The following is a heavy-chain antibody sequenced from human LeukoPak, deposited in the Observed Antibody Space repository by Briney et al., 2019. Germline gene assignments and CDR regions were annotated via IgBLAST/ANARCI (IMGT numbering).Heavy chain of an antibody. D-gene: IGHD3-3*01. V-gene: IGHV4-34*01. Sequence: SETLSLTCTVYGGSFSGYYWSWIRQPPGKGLEWIGEINYSGSTNYNPSLKSRVTISVDTSRNQFSLKLSSVTAADTAVYYCATAGYDFWSGYYPLDWGQGTLVTVSS. CDR2: INYSGST. CDR1: GGSFSGYY. CDR3: ATAGYDFWSGYYPLD. J-gene: IGHJ4*02.